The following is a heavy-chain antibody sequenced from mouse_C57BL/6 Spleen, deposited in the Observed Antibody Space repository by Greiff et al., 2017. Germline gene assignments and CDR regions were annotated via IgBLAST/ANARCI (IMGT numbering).Heavy chain of an antibody. CDR1: GYTFTSYW. CDR2: IYPSDSET. D-gene: IGHD2-5*01. J-gene: IGHJ4*01. CDR3: ARGSKNAMDY. V-gene: IGHV1-61*01. Sequence: VKLMESGAELVRPGSSVKLSCKASGYTFTSYWMDWVKQRPGQGLEWIGNIYPSDSETHYNQKFKDKATLTVDKSSSTAYMQLSSLTSEDSAVYYCARGSKNAMDYWGQGTSVTVSS.